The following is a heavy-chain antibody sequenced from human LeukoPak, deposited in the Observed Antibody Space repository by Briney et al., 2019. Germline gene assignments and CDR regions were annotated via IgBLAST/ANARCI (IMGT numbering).Heavy chain of an antibody. V-gene: IGHV4-4*07. CDR3: ARAVDYVVAFDI. D-gene: IGHD4-17*01. CDR1: GGSLSGYY. CDR2: IYTRGST. Sequence: SETLSLTCTVSGGSLSGYYWSWLRQPAGKGLGWIGRIYTRGSTNYNPSLKSRVTMSVHTSTSHFSLNLSSVTAADTAVYYCARAVDYVVAFDIWGQGTVVTVSS. J-gene: IGHJ3*02.